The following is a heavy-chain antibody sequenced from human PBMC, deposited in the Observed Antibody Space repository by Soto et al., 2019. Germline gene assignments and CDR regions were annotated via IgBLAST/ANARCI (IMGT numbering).Heavy chain of an antibody. Sequence: SETLSLTCTVSGGSISRGDYYWSLIRQPPGKGLEWIGYIYYSGSTYYNPSLKSRVTISVDTSKNQFSLKLSSVTAADTAVYYCARDRPKYCSGGSCYPFLSLETYGMDVWGQGTTVTVS. V-gene: IGHV4-30-4*01. D-gene: IGHD2-15*01. J-gene: IGHJ6*02. CDR1: GGSISRGDYY. CDR2: IYYSGST. CDR3: ARDRPKYCSGGSCYPFLSLETYGMDV.